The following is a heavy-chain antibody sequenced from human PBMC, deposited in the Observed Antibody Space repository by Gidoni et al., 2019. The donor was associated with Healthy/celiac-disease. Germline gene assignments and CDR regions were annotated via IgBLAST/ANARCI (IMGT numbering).Heavy chain of an antibody. J-gene: IGHJ6*02. V-gene: IGHV1-69*09. CDR3: ARDDHSSSSVRGYYYGMDV. CDR2: IIPILGIA. Sequence: QVQLVQSGAEVKKPGSSVKVSCKASGGTFSSYAISWVRQAPGQGLEWMGRIIPILGIANYAQKFQGRVTITADKSTSTAYMELSSLRSEDTAVYYCARDDHSSSSVRGYYYGMDVWGQGTTVTVSS. D-gene: IGHD6-6*01. CDR1: GGTFSSYA.